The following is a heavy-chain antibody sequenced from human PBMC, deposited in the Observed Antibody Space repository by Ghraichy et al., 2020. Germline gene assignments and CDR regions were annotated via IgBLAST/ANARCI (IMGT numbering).Heavy chain of an antibody. CDR3: ARDRYYYGSGRQQGTRIDD. V-gene: IGHV3-7*03. Sequence: GGSLRLSCAASGFTFSSYWMSWVRQAPGKGLEWVANIKQDGSEKYYVDSVKGRFTISRDNAKNSLYLQMNSLRAEDTAVYYCARDRYYYGSGRQQGTRIDDWGQQSLVTISS. CDR2: IKQDGSEK. CDR1: GFTFSSYW. D-gene: IGHD3-10*01. J-gene: IGHJ4*02.